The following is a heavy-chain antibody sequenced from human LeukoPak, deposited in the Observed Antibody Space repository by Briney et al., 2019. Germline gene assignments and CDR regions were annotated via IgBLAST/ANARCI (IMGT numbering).Heavy chain of an antibody. CDR2: ISESGGST. V-gene: IGHV3-23*01. CDR3: ARERLELHFDY. J-gene: IGHJ4*02. D-gene: IGHD1-7*01. CDR1: GFTFSSYG. Sequence: GGSLRLSCAASGFTFSSYGMTWVRQAPGKGLDWVATISESGGSTYYADSVKGRFTISRDNSKNTLYLQMNSLRAEDTAVYYCARERLELHFDYWGQGTLVTVSS.